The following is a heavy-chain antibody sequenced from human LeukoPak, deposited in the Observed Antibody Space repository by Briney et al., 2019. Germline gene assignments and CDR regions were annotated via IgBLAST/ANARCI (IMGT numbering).Heavy chain of an antibody. Sequence: PGGSLRLSCAASGFTLSNYGMHWVRQAPGKGLEWVALILYDGSNKYYADSVKGRFTISRDNSKNTLYLRMNSLRAEDTAVYYCAKMVSGIAVAGSDAFDIWGQGTMVTVSS. J-gene: IGHJ3*02. D-gene: IGHD6-19*01. CDR2: ILYDGSNK. CDR3: AKMVSGIAVAGSDAFDI. CDR1: GFTLSNYG. V-gene: IGHV3-30*02.